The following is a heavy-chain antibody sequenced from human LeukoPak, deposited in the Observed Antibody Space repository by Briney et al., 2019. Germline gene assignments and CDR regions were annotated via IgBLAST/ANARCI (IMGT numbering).Heavy chain of an antibody. D-gene: IGHD6-19*01. CDR3: AREVSSGWSLRGYYFDY. CDR1: GGSFSGYY. V-gene: IGHV4-59*01. J-gene: IGHJ4*02. Sequence: SETLSLTCAVYGGSFSGYYWSWIRQPPGKGLEWIGYIYYSGSTNYNPSLKSRVTISVDTSKNQFSLKLSSVTAADTAVYYCAREVSSGWSLRGYYFDYWGQGTLVTVSS. CDR2: IYYSGST.